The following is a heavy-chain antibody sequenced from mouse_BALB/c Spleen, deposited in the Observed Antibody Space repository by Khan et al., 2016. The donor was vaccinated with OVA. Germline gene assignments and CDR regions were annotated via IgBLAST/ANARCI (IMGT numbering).Heavy chain of an antibody. CDR1: GYSFTTYY. D-gene: IGHD2-2*01. Sequence: VQLKQSGPELMKPGASVKISCKASGYSFTTYYIHWVKQSHGKSLEWIGYVDPVNGGTSYNQKFKGKATLTADKSSSTAYMHLSSLTSEDSAVYCCTRHGYVAWFAYWGQGTLVTVSA. V-gene: IGHV1S135*01. CDR2: VDPVNGGT. J-gene: IGHJ3*01. CDR3: TRHGYVAWFAY.